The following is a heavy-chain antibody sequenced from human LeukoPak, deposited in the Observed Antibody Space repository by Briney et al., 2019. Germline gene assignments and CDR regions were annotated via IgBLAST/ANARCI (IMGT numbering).Heavy chain of an antibody. J-gene: IGHJ4*02. CDR2: ISAYNGNT. CDR3: ARGFRGHSSGVFDY. D-gene: IGHD1-26*01. V-gene: IGHV1-18*01. CDR1: GYTFTSYG. Sequence: ASVKVSCKASGYTFTSYGISWVRQAPRQGLEWMGWISAYNGNTNYAQKHQGRVTMTTDTSTSTANMELRSLRSDDTAVYYCARGFRGHSSGVFDYWGQGTLVTVSS.